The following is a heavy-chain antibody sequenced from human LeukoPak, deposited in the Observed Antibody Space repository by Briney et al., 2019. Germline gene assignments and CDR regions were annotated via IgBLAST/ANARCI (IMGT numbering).Heavy chain of an antibody. V-gene: IGHV4-39*01. D-gene: IGHD6-19*01. CDR3: ARPALAGTSPFDS. Sequence: SETLSLTCTISGGSISSSTYYWGWIRQPPGKGPEWIGSMIYSGTTHYSPSLKSRVTISIDTSKNQFSLKLSSVTASDTAVYYCARPALAGTSPFDSWGQGTLVTVSS. CDR2: MIYSGTT. CDR1: GGSISSSTYY. J-gene: IGHJ4*02.